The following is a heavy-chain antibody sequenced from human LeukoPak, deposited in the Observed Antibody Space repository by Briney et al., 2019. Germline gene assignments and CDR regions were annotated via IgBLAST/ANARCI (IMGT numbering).Heavy chain of an antibody. J-gene: IGHJ4*02. CDR1: GGSINSGDYY. CDR3: AREKSHYYDSSGYYRTRRYFDY. D-gene: IGHD3-22*01. Sequence: SETLSLTCTVSGGSINSGDYYWSWIRQPPGKGLEWIGYIYYSGSTYYNPSLKSRVTISVDTSENQFSLKLSSVTAADTAVHYCAREKSHYYDSSGYYRTRRYFDYWGQGTLVTVSS. CDR2: IYYSGST. V-gene: IGHV4-30-4*08.